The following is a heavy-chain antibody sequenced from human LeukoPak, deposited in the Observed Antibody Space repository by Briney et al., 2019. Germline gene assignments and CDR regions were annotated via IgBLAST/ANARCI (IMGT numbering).Heavy chain of an antibody. CDR3: ARQMNTVTADY. J-gene: IGHJ4*02. CDR2: IFYSGST. D-gene: IGHD4-17*01. V-gene: IGHV4-39*01. Sequence: KPSETLSLTCTVSGGSISSSSYFWGWIRQPPGKGLEWIGSIFYSGSTYYNPSLNSRVTISIDTSKNQFSLRLSSVTAADTAVYYCARQMNTVTADYRGQGTLVTVSS. CDR1: GGSISSSSYF.